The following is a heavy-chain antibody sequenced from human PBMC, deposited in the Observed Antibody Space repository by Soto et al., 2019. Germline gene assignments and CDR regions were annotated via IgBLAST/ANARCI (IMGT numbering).Heavy chain of an antibody. V-gene: IGHV3-23*01. D-gene: IGHD6-19*01. CDR3: AKSTSGWNSDY. CDR1: GFTFSSYA. J-gene: IGHJ4*02. Sequence: EVQLLESGGGLVQPGGSLRLSCAASGFTFSSYAMSWVRQAPGKGLEWVSVISGSGDSTYYADSVKGRFTISRHTSKNTLSLQMNSLRAECTVVYYCAKSTSGWNSDYWGQGTLVTVSS. CDR2: ISGSGDST.